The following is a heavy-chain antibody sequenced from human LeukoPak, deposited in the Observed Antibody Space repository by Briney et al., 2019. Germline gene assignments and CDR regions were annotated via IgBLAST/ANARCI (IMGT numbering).Heavy chain of an antibody. D-gene: IGHD3-9*01. CDR1: GYTFTGYY. V-gene: IGHV1-2*02. CDR3: ARDSADVLTGYYLY. J-gene: IGHJ4*02. Sequence: ASVKVSFKASGYTFTGYYMHWVRQAPGQGLEWMGWINPNSGGTNYAQKFQGRVTMTRDTSISTAYMELSRLRSDDTAVYYCARDSADVLTGYYLYWGQGTLVTVSS. CDR2: INPNSGGT.